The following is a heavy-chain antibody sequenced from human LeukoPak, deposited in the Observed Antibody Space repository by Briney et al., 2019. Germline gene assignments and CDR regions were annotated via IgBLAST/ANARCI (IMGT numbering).Heavy chain of an antibody. J-gene: IGHJ4*02. CDR1: GYSISSGYY. Sequence: SETLSLTCTVSGYSISSGYYWGWIRQPPGKGLEWIGSIYHSGSTYYNPSLKSRVTISVDTSKNQFSLKLRSVTPEDTAVYYCARNLIPEQLVLNFWGQGTLVTVSS. CDR2: IYHSGST. CDR3: ARNLIPEQLVLNF. V-gene: IGHV4-38-2*02. D-gene: IGHD6-13*01.